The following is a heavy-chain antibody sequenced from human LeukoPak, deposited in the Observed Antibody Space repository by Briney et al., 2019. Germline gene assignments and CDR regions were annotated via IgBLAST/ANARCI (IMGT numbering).Heavy chain of an antibody. CDR2: IYESGTT. J-gene: IGHJ4*02. CDR3: ARGAWATRLGS. Sequence: SETLSLTCAVYGESLNSYYWSWVRQPPGEGLEWIGEIYESGTTKYNPSLKSRVTISMVPSKQQFSLSLNSVTAADTAVYYCARGAWATRLGSWGLGTLVIVSS. D-gene: IGHD2-15*01. CDR1: GESLNSYY. V-gene: IGHV4-34*01.